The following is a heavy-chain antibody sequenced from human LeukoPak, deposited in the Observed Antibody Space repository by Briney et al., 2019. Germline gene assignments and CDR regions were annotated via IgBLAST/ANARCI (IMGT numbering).Heavy chain of an antibody. D-gene: IGHD3-9*01. CDR2: MYYSGST. CDR1: GGSIGSSTYY. V-gene: IGHV4-39*07. Sequence: RPSETLSLTCTVSGGSIGSSTYYWGWIRQPPGMGLEWIGSMYYSGSTYYNPSLKSRITMSVDTSKNQFSLKLSSVTAADTAVYYCARDRLRYFDWLLATGLDHNWFDPWGQGTLVTVSS. J-gene: IGHJ5*02. CDR3: ARDRLRYFDWLLATGLDHNWFDP.